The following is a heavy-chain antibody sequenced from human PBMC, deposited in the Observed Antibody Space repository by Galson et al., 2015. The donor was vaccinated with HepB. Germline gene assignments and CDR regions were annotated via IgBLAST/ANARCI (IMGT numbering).Heavy chain of an antibody. CDR3: AKKYSSSWYWGDWFDP. Sequence: SLRLSCAASGFTFSSYGMHWVRQAPGKGLEWVAVISYDGSNKYYADSVKGRFTISRDNSKNTLYLQMNSLRAEDTAVYYCAKKYSSSWYWGDWFDPWGQGTLVTVSS. D-gene: IGHD6-13*01. V-gene: IGHV3-30*18. J-gene: IGHJ5*02. CDR2: ISYDGSNK. CDR1: GFTFSSYG.